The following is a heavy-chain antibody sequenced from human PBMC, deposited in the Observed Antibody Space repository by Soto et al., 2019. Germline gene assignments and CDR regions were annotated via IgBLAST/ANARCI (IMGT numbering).Heavy chain of an antibody. CDR2: IWYDGSNK. J-gene: IGHJ6*03. V-gene: IGHV3-33*01. D-gene: IGHD3-10*01. CDR3: ARDHWFGELHYMDV. Sequence: GGSLRLSCAASGFTFSSYGMHWVRQAPGKGLEWVAVIWYDGSNKYYADSVKGRFTISRDNSKNTLYLQMNSLRAEDTAVYYCARDHWFGELHYMDVWGKGTTVTVSS. CDR1: GFTFSSYG.